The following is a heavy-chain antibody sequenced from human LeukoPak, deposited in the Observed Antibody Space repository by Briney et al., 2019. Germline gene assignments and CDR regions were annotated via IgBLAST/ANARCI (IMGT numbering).Heavy chain of an antibody. V-gene: IGHV3-48*03. CDR2: ISSSGSTI. CDR3: ARVRVLLWFGERDYGMDV. J-gene: IGHJ6*04. D-gene: IGHD3-10*01. CDR1: GFTFSIYE. Sequence: GGSLRLSCAASGFTFSIYEMNWVRQAPGKGLEWVSYISSSGSTIYYAHSVKGRFTISRDNAKYSLYMQMNSLGAEDTDVYYCARVRVLLWFGERDYGMDVWGKGTTVTVSS.